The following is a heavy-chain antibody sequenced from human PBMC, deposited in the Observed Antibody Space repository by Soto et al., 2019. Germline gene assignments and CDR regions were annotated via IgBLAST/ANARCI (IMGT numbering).Heavy chain of an antibody. CDR2: IYYSGST. D-gene: IGHD5-12*01. CDR1: GGSISSYY. Sequence: SETLSLTCTVSGGSISSYYWSWIRQPPGKGLEWIGYIYYSGSTNYNPSLKSRVTISVDTSKNQFSLKLSSVTAADTAVYYCARWNIVATIVDYWGQGTLVTVSS. J-gene: IGHJ4*02. CDR3: ARWNIVATIVDY. V-gene: IGHV4-59*08.